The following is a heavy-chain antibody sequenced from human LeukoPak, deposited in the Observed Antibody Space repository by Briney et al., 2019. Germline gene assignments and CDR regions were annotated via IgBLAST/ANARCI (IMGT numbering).Heavy chain of an antibody. Sequence: GGSLRLSCAASGFTVSSNYMSWVRQAPGKGLEWVSVIYSGGRTYYAESVKGRFTISRDNSKNTLYLQMNSLRAEDTAVYYCARGNPPYGSASHPGFDYWGQGTLVTVSS. D-gene: IGHD3-10*01. CDR2: IYSGGRT. V-gene: IGHV3-66*01. CDR3: ARGNPPYGSASHPGFDY. J-gene: IGHJ4*02. CDR1: GFTVSSNY.